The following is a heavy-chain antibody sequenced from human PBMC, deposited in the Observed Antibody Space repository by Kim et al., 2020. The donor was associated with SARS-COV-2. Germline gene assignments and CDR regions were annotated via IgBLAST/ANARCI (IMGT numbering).Heavy chain of an antibody. CDR2: ISAYNGNT. CDR3: ASAINPLSELAPFSGMDV. V-gene: IGHV1-18*01. J-gene: IGHJ6*02. Sequence: ASVKVSCKASGYTFTSYGISWVRQAPGQGLEWMGWISAYNGNTNYAQKLEGRDTMTTDTSTSTDYMELRRLRPEDTAGYYCASAINPLSELAPFSGMDVWGQGTTVSVSS. D-gene: IGHD1-26*01. CDR1: GYTFTSYG.